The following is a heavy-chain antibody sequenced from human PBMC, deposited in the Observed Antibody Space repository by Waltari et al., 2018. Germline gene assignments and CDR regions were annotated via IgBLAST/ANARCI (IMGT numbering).Heavy chain of an antibody. J-gene: IGHJ5*02. Sequence: QVQLVESGGGVVQPGMSLRLSCAASGFSLSHFGMLWVRQAPGKGLGWVALASCDGSTTYYADSVRGRFTISRDNSKNTLYLDINTLRVDDTAIYYCAKDAFGNTYLDHWGQGTLVTVSS. D-gene: IGHD3-10*01. CDR1: GFSLSHFG. CDR2: ASCDGSTT. CDR3: AKDAFGNTYLDH. V-gene: IGHV3-30*18.